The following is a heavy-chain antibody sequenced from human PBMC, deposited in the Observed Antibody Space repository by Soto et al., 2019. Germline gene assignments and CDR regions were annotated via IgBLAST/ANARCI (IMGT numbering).Heavy chain of an antibody. V-gene: IGHV3-48*01. Sequence: GSLRLSCAASGFTFSNYAMNWVRQPPGKGLEWMSYIRNSSTNINYGDSVKGRFTISRDNSKKTLYLQMNSLRPEDTALYYCAKDEYYYSRSGYYIFDSWGQGTLVTVSS. CDR3: AKDEYYYSRSGYYIFDS. CDR1: GFTFSNYA. CDR2: IRNSSTNI. J-gene: IGHJ4*02. D-gene: IGHD3-22*01.